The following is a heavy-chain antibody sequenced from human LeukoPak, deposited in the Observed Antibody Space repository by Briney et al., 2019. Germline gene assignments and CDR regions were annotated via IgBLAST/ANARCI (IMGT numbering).Heavy chain of an antibody. V-gene: IGHV3-23*01. CDR2: ISGSGGST. D-gene: IGHD3-9*01. CDR1: GFTFSSYA. CDR3: AKVERYFASVSADY. J-gene: IGHJ4*02. Sequence: GGSLRLSCAASGFTFSSYAMSWVRQAPGKGLEWVSAISGSGGSTYYADSVEGRFTISRDNSKNTPYLQMNSLRAEDTAVYYCAKVERYFASVSADYWGQGTLVTSSA.